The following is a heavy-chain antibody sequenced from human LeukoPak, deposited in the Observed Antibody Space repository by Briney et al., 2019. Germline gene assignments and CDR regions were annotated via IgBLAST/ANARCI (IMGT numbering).Heavy chain of an antibody. CDR1: GGSFSGYY. Sequence: SETLSLTCAVYGGSFSGYYWSWIRQPPGKGLEWIGNIYYSGNAYHNPSLKSRVTISVDTSKNQFSLRLSSVTAADTAVYYCARTRYYYNSRSYGAPYYFDYWGQGTLVTVSS. CDR3: ARTRYYYNSRSYGAPYYFDY. CDR2: IYYSGNA. J-gene: IGHJ4*02. V-gene: IGHV4-34*01. D-gene: IGHD3-10*01.